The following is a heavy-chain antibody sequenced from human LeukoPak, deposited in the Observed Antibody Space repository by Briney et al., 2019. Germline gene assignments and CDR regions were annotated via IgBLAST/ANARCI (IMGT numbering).Heavy chain of an antibody. CDR2: IRYDGSNK. CDR1: GFTFSSYG. Sequence: GGSLRLSCAAPGFTFSSYGMHWVRQAPGKGLEWVAFIRYDGSNKYYADSEKGRFTISRDNYKNTLYLQMNSLRAEDTAVYYCARILDSAWGELGYWGEGTLVAVSS. V-gene: IGHV3-30*02. CDR3: ARILDSAWGELGY. J-gene: IGHJ4*02. D-gene: IGHD6-19*01.